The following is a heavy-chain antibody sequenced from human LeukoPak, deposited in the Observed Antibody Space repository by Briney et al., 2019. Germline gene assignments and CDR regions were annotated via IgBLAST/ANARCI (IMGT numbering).Heavy chain of an antibody. CDR3: ARDTVTTNGMDV. J-gene: IGHJ6*02. CDR1: GYTFTGYY. Sequence: ASVKVSCKASGYTFTGYYMHWVRQAPGQGLEWMGWIHPNSGGTNYAQKFQGRVTMTRDTSISTAYMELSRLRSDDTAVYYCARDTVTTNGMDVWGQGTTVTVSS. CDR2: IHPNSGGT. D-gene: IGHD4-17*01. V-gene: IGHV1-2*02.